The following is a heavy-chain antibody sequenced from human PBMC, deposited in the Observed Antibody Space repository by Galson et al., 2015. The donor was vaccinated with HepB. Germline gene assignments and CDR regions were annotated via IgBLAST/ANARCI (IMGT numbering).Heavy chain of an antibody. J-gene: IGHJ2*01. Sequence: SLRLSCAGSGFTFTNALMTWVRQAPGKGLEWVGHIKSKSEGGTTDYSAPVKGRFSISRDDSKNTLYLQMHTLKAEDTAVYYCTTVSTTLVGASGWYFDRWGRGTLVTVSS. CDR1: GFTFTNAL. CDR2: IKSKSEGGTT. CDR3: TTVSTTLVGASGWYFDR. D-gene: IGHD1-26*01. V-gene: IGHV3-15*01.